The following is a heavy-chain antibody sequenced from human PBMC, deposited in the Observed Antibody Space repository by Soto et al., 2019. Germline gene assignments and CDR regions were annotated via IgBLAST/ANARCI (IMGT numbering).Heavy chain of an antibody. J-gene: IGHJ6*02. CDR2: ILHDENIK. CDR3: ANLPRSGWPHYYYGMDT. D-gene: IGHD6-19*01. Sequence: QVQLVESGGTVIQPGRSLRLSCAASGFTFSNFGMHWVRQAPGTGLEWVAVILHDENIKAYTHSVKGRSSTPRANSKNPLYLQMNSLKPEDTAVYYCANLPRSGWPHYYYGMDTWCQGTTVTVSS. CDR1: GFTFSNFG. V-gene: IGHV3-30*18.